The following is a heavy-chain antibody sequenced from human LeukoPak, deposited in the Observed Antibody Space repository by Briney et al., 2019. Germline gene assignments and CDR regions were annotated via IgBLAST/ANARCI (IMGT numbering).Heavy chain of an antibody. V-gene: IGHV3-7*01. D-gene: IGHD3-22*01. CDR3: AQECVDSSGYYYVPNYFDP. CDR1: GFTFSRYW. Sequence: GGPLRLSCAASGFTFSRYWMSWVRQAPGKGLEWVANIKQDGSEKYYVDSVKGRFTISRDNAKNSLYLQMNSLRAEDTAVYYCAQECVDSSGYYYVPNYFDPWGQGTLVTVSS. J-gene: IGHJ5*02. CDR2: IKQDGSEK.